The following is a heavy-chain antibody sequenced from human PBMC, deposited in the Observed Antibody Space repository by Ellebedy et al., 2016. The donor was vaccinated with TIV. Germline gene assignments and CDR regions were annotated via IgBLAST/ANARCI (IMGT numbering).Heavy chain of an antibody. CDR2: IWYDGSNK. J-gene: IGHJ4*02. V-gene: IGHV3-33*01. CDR3: ARDINIPFGAVAGTFDY. D-gene: IGHD6-19*01. CDR1: GFTFSSYG. Sequence: GESLKISXAASGFTFSSYGMHWVRQAPGKGLEWVAVIWYDGSNKYYADSVKGRFTISRDNSKNTLYLQMNSLRAEDTAVYYCARDINIPFGAVAGTFDYWGQGTLVTVSS.